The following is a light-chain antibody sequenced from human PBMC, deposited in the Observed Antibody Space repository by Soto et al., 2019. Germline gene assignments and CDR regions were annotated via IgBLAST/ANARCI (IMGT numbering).Light chain of an antibody. Sequence: DMVLTLSPATLSLSLGERATLSCKASQSVSSALSRYQPKPGQAPRLLSAGASARAIRTPARFSGSGSGTELTLTIRRPQSEAFAVYYRHQYKNRAWTFGQGTKVDIK. V-gene: IGKV3-15*01. CDR2: GAS. CDR1: QSVSSA. CDR3: HQYKNRAWT. J-gene: IGKJ1*01.